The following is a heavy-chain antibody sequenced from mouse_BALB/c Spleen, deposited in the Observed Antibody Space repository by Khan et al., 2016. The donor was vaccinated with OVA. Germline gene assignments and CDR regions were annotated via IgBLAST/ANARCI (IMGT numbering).Heavy chain of an antibody. J-gene: IGHJ3*01. D-gene: IGHD4-1*01. CDR3: ASHLTGSFAY. V-gene: IGHV5-6*01. CDR2: ISSDGTYT. CDR1: GFTFSAYG. Sequence: EVELVESGGDLVKPGGSLKLSCAASGFTFSAYGMSWVRQTPDKRLEWVATISSDGTYTYSPDSVMGRFTISRDNAKKTLYLQMSSLKSGDTAMYFCASHLTGSFAYWGQGTLVTVSA.